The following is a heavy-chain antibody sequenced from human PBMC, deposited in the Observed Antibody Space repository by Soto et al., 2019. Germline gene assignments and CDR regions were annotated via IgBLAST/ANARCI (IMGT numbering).Heavy chain of an antibody. V-gene: IGHV4-30-2*01. CDR1: GGSISSGGYS. CDR3: ARRGVVPAARFDP. Sequence: SETLSLTCAVSGGSISSGGYSWSWIRQPPGKGLEWIGYIYHSGSTYYNPSLKSRVTISVDRSQNQFSLKLSSVTAADTAVYYWARRGVVPAARFDPWGKVNLITVSS. J-gene: IGHJ5*02. CDR2: IYHSGST. D-gene: IGHD2-2*01.